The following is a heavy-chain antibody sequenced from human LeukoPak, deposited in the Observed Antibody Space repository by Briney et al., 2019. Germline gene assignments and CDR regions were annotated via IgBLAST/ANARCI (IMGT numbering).Heavy chain of an antibody. CDR3: ARLNIVWLVTL. CDR2: ISYSGST. J-gene: IGHJ4*02. V-gene: IGHV4-39*01. D-gene: IGHD6-19*01. Sequence: SETLSLTRTVSGGSISSSNYYWGWIRQPPGKGLEWIGSISYSGSTYYNPSLKSRVTISVDTSKNQFSLKLSSVTAADTAVYYCARLNIVWLVTLWGQGTLVTVSS. CDR1: GGSISSSNYY.